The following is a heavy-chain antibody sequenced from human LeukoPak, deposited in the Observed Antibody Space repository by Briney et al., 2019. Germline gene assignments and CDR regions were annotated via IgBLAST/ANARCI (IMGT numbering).Heavy chain of an antibody. J-gene: IGHJ6*03. CDR2: ISYDGSNK. D-gene: IGHD4-17*01. CDR3: AKSDYGDYVSYYYYYMDV. Sequence: GRSLRLSCAASGFTFSSYAMHWVRQAPGKGLEWVAVISYDGSNKYYADSVKGRFTISRDNSKNTLYLQMNSLRAEDTAVYYCAKSDYGDYVSYYYYYMDVWGKGTTVTISS. V-gene: IGHV3-30*04. CDR1: GFTFSSYA.